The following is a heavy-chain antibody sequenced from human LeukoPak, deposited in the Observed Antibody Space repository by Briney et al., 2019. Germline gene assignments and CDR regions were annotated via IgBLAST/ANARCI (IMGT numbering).Heavy chain of an antibody. CDR2: ISAYNGNT. V-gene: IGHV1-18*01. J-gene: IGHJ3*02. D-gene: IGHD3-22*01. CDR3: ASTYYYDSSGSPRDAFDI. Sequence: VASVKVSCKASGYTFTSYGISWVRQAPGQGLEWMGWISAYNGNTNYAQKLQGRVTMTTDTSTSTAYMELRSLRSDDTAVYYCASTYYYDSSGSPRDAFDIWGQGTMVTVSS. CDR1: GYTFTSYG.